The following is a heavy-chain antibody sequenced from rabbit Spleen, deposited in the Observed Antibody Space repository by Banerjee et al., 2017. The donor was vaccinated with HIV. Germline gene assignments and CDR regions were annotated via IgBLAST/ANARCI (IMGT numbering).Heavy chain of an antibody. Sequence: LQESGGDLVQPEGSLTLTCKASGFSFSSGYWLCWVRQAPGKGPEWIGWIYSGDNSAHYASWAKGRFTISKTSSTVDLKMTSLTAADTATYFCARQNGGDYGNWNLWGPGTLVTVS. V-gene: IGHV1S45*01. CDR1: GFSFSSGYW. J-gene: IGHJ4*01. CDR3: ARQNGGDYGNWNL. D-gene: IGHD2-1*01. CDR2: IYSGDNSA.